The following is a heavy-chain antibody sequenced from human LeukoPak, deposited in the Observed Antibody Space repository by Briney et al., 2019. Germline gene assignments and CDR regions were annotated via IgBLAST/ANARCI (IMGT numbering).Heavy chain of an antibody. D-gene: IGHD3-22*01. CDR1: GFTFSHYW. CDR2: IDLDGSKR. V-gene: IGHV3-7*03. Sequence: GGSLRLSCAASGFTFSHYWMTWVRQAPGRGLEWVANIDLDGSKRDYLGSVRGRFIISRDNAKNSLYLQMNSLRAEDTAVYYCARDRTYYYDSSGSGGDGYWGQGTLVTVSS. CDR3: ARDRTYYYDSSGSGGDGY. J-gene: IGHJ4*02.